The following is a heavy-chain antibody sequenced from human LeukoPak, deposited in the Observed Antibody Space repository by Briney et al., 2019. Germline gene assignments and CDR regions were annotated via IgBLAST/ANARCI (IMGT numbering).Heavy chain of an antibody. J-gene: IGHJ4*02. CDR1: GFTFSSYA. D-gene: IGHD4-23*01. V-gene: IGHV3-23*01. CDR2: ISGSGGST. Sequence: GGSLRLSCAASGFTFSSYAMSWVRQAPGKGLEWVSAISGSGGSTYYADSVKGRFTISRDNAKNSLYLQMNSLRAEDTAVYYCARRSSGNGFDYWGQGTLVTVSS. CDR3: ARRSSGNGFDY.